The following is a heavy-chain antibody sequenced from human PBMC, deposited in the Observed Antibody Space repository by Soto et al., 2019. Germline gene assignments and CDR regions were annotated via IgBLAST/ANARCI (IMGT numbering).Heavy chain of an antibody. Sequence: EVQLVESGGGLVQPGGSLRLSCAASGFTFSNYEWNWVRQAPGKGLAWISYISTSGDAMYYADSVKGRFAVSRDNTMNSLYLQMNSLRAEDTAAYYCARESIGCGGDCLDYWGQGTLVTVSS. J-gene: IGHJ4*02. CDR1: GFTFSNYE. CDR2: ISTSGDAM. D-gene: IGHD2-21*01. V-gene: IGHV3-48*03. CDR3: ARESIGCGGDCLDY.